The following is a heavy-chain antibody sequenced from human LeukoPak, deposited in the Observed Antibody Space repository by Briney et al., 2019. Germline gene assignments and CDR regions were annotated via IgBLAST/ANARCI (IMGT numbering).Heavy chain of an antibody. D-gene: IGHD6-19*01. CDR2: IFHSGST. CDR3: TRKTGGSSDFY. Sequence: SETLSLTCAVSAYSISSNNWWGWIRQPPGKGLEWIGYIFHSGSTYYNPSLKSRVTMSVDTSKNQFSLRLSPVTAVDTAVYYCTRKTGGSSDFYWGQGTLVTVSS. V-gene: IGHV4-28*01. J-gene: IGHJ4*02. CDR1: AYSISSNNW.